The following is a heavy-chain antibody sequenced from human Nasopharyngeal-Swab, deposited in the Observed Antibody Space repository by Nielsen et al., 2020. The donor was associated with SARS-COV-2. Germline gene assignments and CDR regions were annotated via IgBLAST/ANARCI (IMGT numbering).Heavy chain of an antibody. CDR1: GYNFATYW. J-gene: IGHJ3*02. D-gene: IGHD6-13*01. Sequence: GSLRLSCKASGYNFATYWIGWVRQMPGEGLRWMGLTYPGDSDTRYSPSLQGQVTISADRSITTAYLQWSSLKASDTAMYYCARLPMRAASGRGAFDIWGQGTMVTVSS. CDR3: ARLPMRAASGRGAFDI. V-gene: IGHV5-51*01. CDR2: TYPGDSDT.